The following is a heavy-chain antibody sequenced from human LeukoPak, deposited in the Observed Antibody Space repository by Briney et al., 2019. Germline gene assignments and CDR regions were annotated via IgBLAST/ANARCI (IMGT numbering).Heavy chain of an antibody. J-gene: IGHJ4*02. D-gene: IGHD3-9*01. CDR3: ARGNILTGYCFDF. CDR2: IHYPGAT. Sequence: PSETLSLTCAVYGGSITGYYWSWIRQTPGRGPEWDGEIHYPGATSYNPSLKSRATISTDTSKNQFSLRLSSVTAADTAVYYCARGNILTGYCFDFWGQGALVTVSS. V-gene: IGHV4-34*01. CDR1: GGSITGYY.